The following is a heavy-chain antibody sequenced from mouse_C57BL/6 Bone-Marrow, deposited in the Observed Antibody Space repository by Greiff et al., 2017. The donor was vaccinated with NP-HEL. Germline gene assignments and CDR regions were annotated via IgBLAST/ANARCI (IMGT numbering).Heavy chain of an antibody. CDR3: TRGGYYAMDY. CDR1: GYTFTSYY. D-gene: IGHD1-1*02. Sequence: VQLQQPGAELVKPGASVKLSCKASGYTFTSYYMYWVKQRPGQGLEWIGGINPSNGGTNFNEKFKSKATLTVDKSSSTAYMQLSSLTSEDSAVYDCTRGGYYAMDYWGQGTSVTVSS. J-gene: IGHJ4*01. V-gene: IGHV1S81*02. CDR2: INPSNGGT.